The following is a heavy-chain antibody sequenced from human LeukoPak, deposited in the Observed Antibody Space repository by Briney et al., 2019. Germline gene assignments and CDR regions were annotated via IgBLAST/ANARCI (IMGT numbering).Heavy chain of an antibody. Sequence: GGSLRLSCAASGFTFSSYAMSWVRQAPGKGLEWVSVISGSGGSTNYADSVKGRFTISRDNSKNTLHLQMNSLRAEDTAVYYCAKTPYGSGSYYNDYWGQGTLVTVSS. D-gene: IGHD3-10*01. CDR1: GFTFSSYA. J-gene: IGHJ4*02. CDR2: ISGSGGST. V-gene: IGHV3-23*01. CDR3: AKTPYGSGSYYNDY.